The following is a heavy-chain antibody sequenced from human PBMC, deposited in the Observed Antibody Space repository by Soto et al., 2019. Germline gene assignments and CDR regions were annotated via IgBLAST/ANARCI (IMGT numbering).Heavy chain of an antibody. CDR1: GFTFSSYG. V-gene: IGHV3-33*01. Sequence: QVQLVESGGGVVQPGRSLRLSCAASGFTFSSYGMHWVRQAPGKGLEWVAVIRYDGSNKYYADSVKGRFTISRDNSKNTLYLQMNSLRAEDTAVYYCARFWSGYYIDYWGQGTLVTVSS. CDR3: ARFWSGYYIDY. D-gene: IGHD3-3*01. J-gene: IGHJ4*02. CDR2: IRYDGSNK.